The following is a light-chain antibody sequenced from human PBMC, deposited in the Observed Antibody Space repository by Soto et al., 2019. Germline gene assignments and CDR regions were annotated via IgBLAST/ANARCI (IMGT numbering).Light chain of an antibody. CDR3: SSYTSSSTPYV. CDR2: EVS. Sequence: QSALTQPASVSGSPGQSITISCTGTSSDVGGYNSVSWYQQHPGKAPKLMIYEVSNRPSGVSNRFSGSKSGNTASLTISGLQAEDEADYYGSSYTSSSTPYVFGTGTKLTVL. CDR1: SSDVGGYNS. V-gene: IGLV2-14*01. J-gene: IGLJ1*01.